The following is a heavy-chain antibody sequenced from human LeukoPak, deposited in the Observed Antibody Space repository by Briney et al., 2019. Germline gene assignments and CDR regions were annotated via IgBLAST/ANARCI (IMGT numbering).Heavy chain of an antibody. CDR2: ISSSSSTT. V-gene: IGHV3-48*02. D-gene: IGHD3-3*01. CDR3: ATNSILSGAFDI. CDR1: GFTFSSYT. J-gene: IGHJ3*02. Sequence: GGSLRLSCAASGFTFSSYTMNWVRQAPGKGLEWVSYISSSSSTTYYADSVKGRFTISRDNAKNSLSLQMNSLRDEDTAVYYCATNSILSGAFDIWGQGTMVTVSS.